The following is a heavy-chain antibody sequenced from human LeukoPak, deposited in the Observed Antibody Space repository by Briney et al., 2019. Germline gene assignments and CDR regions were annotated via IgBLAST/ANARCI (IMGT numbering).Heavy chain of an antibody. V-gene: IGHV3-7*01. Sequence: GRSLRLSCAASGFIFTNYFMSWVRQAPGKGLEWVASIKHDGSEKYYVDSVRGRFTISRDNTMNSLYLQMSSLRAEDTAVYYCATDRGWRTSGYYLYYFEYWGQGTLVTFSS. J-gene: IGHJ4*02. CDR2: IKHDGSEK. CDR1: GFIFTNYF. CDR3: ATDRGWRTSGYYLYYFEY. D-gene: IGHD3-3*01.